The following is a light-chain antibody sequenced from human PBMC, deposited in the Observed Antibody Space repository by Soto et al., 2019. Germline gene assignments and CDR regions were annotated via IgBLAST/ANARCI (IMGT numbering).Light chain of an antibody. V-gene: IGKV3-20*01. Sequence: EIVLTQSPGTLSLSPGERATISCRASQSVSSNYLAWYHQRPGQAPRLLIYGVSSRATGIPDRFSGSGSGTDFTLSISRLEPEDFAVYFCQQYGSSPTTFGGGTKVEIK. CDR3: QQYGSSPTT. CDR2: GVS. J-gene: IGKJ4*01. CDR1: QSVSSNY.